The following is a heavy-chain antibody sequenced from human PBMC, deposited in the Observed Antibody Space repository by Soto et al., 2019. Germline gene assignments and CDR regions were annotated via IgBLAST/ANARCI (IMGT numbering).Heavy chain of an antibody. CDR1: GFTFSSYA. V-gene: IGHV3-23*01. CDR3: AKVLGEGVADSSSSMDV. D-gene: IGHD3-10*01. CDR2: ISGSGGST. J-gene: IGHJ6*03. Sequence: GGSLRLSCAASGFTFSSYAMSWVRQAPGKGLEWVSAISGSGGSTYYADSVKGRFTISRDNSKNTLELQMNSLRAEDTAVYYCAKVLGEGVADSSSSMDVWGKGTPVTVSS.